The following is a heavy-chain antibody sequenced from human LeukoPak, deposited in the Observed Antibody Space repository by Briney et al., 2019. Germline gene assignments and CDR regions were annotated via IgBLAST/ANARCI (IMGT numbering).Heavy chain of an antibody. CDR1: GFTFSSSD. CDR2: IKDSGVST. Sequence: GGSLRLSCAASGFTFSSSDMGWVRQAPGKGLEWVSAIKDSGVSTYYTDSVRGRFTISRDNSKSTLYPQMYNLRPEDTAVYHCAKGRLSVAGFDYWGQGMLVTVSS. CDR3: AKGRLSVAGFDY. D-gene: IGHD6-19*01. J-gene: IGHJ4*02. V-gene: IGHV3-23*01.